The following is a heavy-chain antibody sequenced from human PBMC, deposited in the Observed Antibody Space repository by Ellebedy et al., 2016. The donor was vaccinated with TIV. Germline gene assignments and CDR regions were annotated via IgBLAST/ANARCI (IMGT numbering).Heavy chain of an antibody. J-gene: IGHJ4*02. V-gene: IGHV3-48*01. Sequence: PGGSLRLSCAASGFSFSHYGMNWVRQTQEKGLEWVSYISSSSSISYEESVKGRFTISRDNAKNSLYLQMTSLRAEDTAVYYCARYYGSYCDYWGQGALVTVSS. D-gene: IGHD3-16*01. CDR2: ISSSSSI. CDR1: GFSFSHYG. CDR3: ARYYGSYCDY.